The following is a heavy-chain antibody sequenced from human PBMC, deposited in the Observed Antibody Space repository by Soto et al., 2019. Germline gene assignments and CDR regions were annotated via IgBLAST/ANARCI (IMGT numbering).Heavy chain of an antibody. J-gene: IGHJ6*02. CDR3: AKVWEQTPYNWKLPVEGYYYYGMDV. V-gene: IGHV4-59*08. Sequence: SETLSLTCTVSGGSISSYYWSWIRQPPGKGLEWIGYIYYSGSTNYNPSLKSRVTISVDTSKNQFSLKLSSVTAADTAVYYCAKVWEQTPYNWKLPVEGYYYYGMDVWGQGTTVTVSS. CDR1: GGSISSYY. D-gene: IGHD1-20*01. CDR2: IYYSGST.